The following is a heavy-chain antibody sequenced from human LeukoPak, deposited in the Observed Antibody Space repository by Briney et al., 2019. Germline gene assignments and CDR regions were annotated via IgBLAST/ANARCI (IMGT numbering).Heavy chain of an antibody. J-gene: IGHJ4*02. CDR2: ICGSGGST. Sequence: HPGGSLRLSCAAWGLTFCPYAMSWVRQAPGKALEWVSAICGSGGSTYYADSVKGRFTISRDNSKNTLYLQMNSLRAEDTALYYCAKDAKRNYDFWDRFDYWGQGTLVTVSS. D-gene: IGHD3-3*01. CDR1: GLTFCPYA. CDR3: AKDAKRNYDFWDRFDY. V-gene: IGHV3-23*01.